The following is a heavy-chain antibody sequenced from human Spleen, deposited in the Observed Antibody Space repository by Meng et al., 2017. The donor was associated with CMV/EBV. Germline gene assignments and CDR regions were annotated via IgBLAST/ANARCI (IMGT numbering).Heavy chain of an antibody. CDR1: GYTFTGHF. CDR3: ARVQVLLWFGELSTPGGMDV. V-gene: IGHV1-2*02. J-gene: IGHJ6*02. Sequence: ASVKVSCKASGYTFTGHFMHWVRQAPGQGLEWMGWIHPNTGGTNYAQNFQGRVTMTRDTSISTAYMELSRLRSEDTAVYYCARVQVLLWFGELSTPGGMDVWGQGTTVTVSS. CDR2: IHPNTGGT. D-gene: IGHD3-10*01.